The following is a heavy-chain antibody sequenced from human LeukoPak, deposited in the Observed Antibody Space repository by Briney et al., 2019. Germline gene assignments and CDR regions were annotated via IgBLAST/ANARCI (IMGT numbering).Heavy chain of an antibody. CDR3: ARAVPGTDYLDY. V-gene: IGHV5-51*01. Sequence: GESLKISCKSSGYTFTNYWIAWVRQMPGKGLEWMGIIYPGGSDTRHSLSFQGQVTMSADKSMSTAYLQWSSLKASDTAMYYCARAVPGTDYLDYWGQGTLVTVSS. D-gene: IGHD6-19*01. CDR1: GYTFTNYW. J-gene: IGHJ4*02. CDR2: IYPGGSDT.